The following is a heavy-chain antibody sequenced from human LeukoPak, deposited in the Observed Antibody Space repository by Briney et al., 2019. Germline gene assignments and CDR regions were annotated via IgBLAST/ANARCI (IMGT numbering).Heavy chain of an antibody. J-gene: IGHJ6*04. V-gene: IGHV3-66*01. Sequence: GGSLRLSCAASGFSVSSNYMSWVRQAPGKGLEWVSLIYSGGSTYYADSVKGRFTISRDNAKNSLYLQMNSLRAEDTAVYYCAELGITMIGGVWGKGTTVTISS. D-gene: IGHD3-10*02. CDR3: AELGITMIGGV. CDR1: GFSVSSNY. CDR2: IYSGGST.